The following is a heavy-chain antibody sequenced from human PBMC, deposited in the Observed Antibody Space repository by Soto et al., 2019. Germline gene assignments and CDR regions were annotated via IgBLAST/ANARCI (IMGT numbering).Heavy chain of an antibody. CDR1: GYTFTNYF. J-gene: IGHJ4*02. D-gene: IGHD3-10*01. Sequence: QVQLVQSGAEVKKRGASVKVSCKASGYTFTNYFIHWVRQASGQGLEWMGIIYPSGGSTRYAQKFQGRVSMTRDTSTSTVYMELSSLRSEDTALYYCARDKSGPIDYWGQGALVTVSS. V-gene: IGHV1-46*01. CDR2: IYPSGGST. CDR3: ARDKSGPIDY.